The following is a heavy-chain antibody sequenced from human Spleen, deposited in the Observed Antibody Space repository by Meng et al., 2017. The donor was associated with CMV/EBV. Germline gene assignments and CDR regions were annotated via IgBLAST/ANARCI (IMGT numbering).Heavy chain of an antibody. J-gene: IGHJ4*02. D-gene: IGHD6-19*01. CDR2: IRHSGSNT. CDR3: VKGAGITVTGYFDH. V-gene: IGHV3-30*02. CDR1: GFTFSSYW. Sequence: GESLKISCAASGFTFSSYWMSWVRQAPGKGLEWVAFIRHSGSNTYYADSVKGRFTISRDNSKNTLYLQMNTLRDDDTAVYYCVKGAGITVTGYFDHWGQGTLVTVSS.